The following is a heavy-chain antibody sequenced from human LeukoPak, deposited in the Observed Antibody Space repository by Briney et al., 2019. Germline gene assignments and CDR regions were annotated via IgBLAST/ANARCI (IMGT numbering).Heavy chain of an antibody. J-gene: IGHJ4*02. CDR3: AKSRKITMVRGAFDY. D-gene: IGHD3-10*01. V-gene: IGHV3-30*18. CDR2: ISYDGSNK. CDR1: GFTFSSYG. Sequence: GGSLRLSCAASGFTFSSYGMHWVRQAPGKGLEWVAVISYDGSNKYYADSVKGRFTISRDNSKNTLYLQMNSLRAEDTAVYYCAKSRKITMVRGAFDYWGQGTLVTVSS.